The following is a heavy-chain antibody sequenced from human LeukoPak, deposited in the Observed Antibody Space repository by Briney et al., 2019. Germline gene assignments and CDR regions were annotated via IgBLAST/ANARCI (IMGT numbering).Heavy chain of an antibody. CDR2: IFHSGST. V-gene: IGHV4-38-2*02. Sequence: SETLSLTCTVSGFSIRSGYYWGWVRQPPGKGLEWIGTIFHSGSTYYNPSLKSRVIVSVDTSKNQFSLKLSSVTAADTAVYYCERRSQWGVIPWTLDIWGQGTMVTVSS. CDR3: ERRSQWGVIPWTLDI. D-gene: IGHD3-16*02. J-gene: IGHJ3*02. CDR1: GFSIRSGYY.